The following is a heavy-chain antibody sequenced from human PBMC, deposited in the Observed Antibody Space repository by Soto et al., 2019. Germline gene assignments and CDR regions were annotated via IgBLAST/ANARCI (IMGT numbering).Heavy chain of an antibody. CDR3: ARDCASDLTVPGAVFDY. Sequence: ASVKVSCKTSHYPFSSYGISWVRQAPGQGLEWMGWISVYNYNTEYVQKLQGRVTMTTDTSTNKAFMELRSVRSDDTAVYYFARDCASDLTVPGAVFDYGGQGTPVTVSS. CDR2: ISVYNYNT. J-gene: IGHJ4*02. D-gene: IGHD1-20*01. V-gene: IGHV1-18*01. CDR1: HYPFSSYG.